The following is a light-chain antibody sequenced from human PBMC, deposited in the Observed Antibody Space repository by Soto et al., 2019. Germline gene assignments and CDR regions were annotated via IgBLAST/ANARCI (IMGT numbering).Light chain of an antibody. J-gene: IGKJ4*01. CDR2: DAY. Sequence: VLTQSPVTLSLSPGERATLSCRSSQSVRGLLAWYQQKPGQAPRLLIYDAYNTATGIPARFSGSGSEAEFALTISTLQSEDFAVYYCQQYSVWRLTFGGGTKVEIK. CDR3: QQYSVWRLT. V-gene: IGKV3-11*01. CDR1: QSVRGL.